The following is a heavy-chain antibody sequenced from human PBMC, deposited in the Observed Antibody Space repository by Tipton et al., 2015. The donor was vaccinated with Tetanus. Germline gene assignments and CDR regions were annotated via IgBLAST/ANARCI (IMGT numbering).Heavy chain of an antibody. D-gene: IGHD2-15*01. CDR3: ARLVLTPHCSGGSCYSSGYYYYYGMDV. CDR1: GYSFTSYW. Sequence: VQLVQSGAEVKKPGESLRISCKGSGYSFTSYWISWVRQMPGKGLEWMGRIDPSDSYTNYSPSFQGHGPISADKSISTAYLQWSSLKASDPAMYYCARLVLTPHCSGGSCYSSGYYYYYGMDVWGQGTTVTVSS. V-gene: IGHV5-10-1*01. CDR2: IDPSDSYT. J-gene: IGHJ6*02.